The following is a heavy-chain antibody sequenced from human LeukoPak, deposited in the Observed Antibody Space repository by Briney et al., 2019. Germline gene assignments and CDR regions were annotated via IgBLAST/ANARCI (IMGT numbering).Heavy chain of an antibody. V-gene: IGHV3-43D*03. CDR1: GFTFDDYA. D-gene: IGHD5-24*01. J-gene: IGHJ6*03. CDR3: AKDGYTPCYYYMDV. Sequence: GGSLRLSCAASGFTFDDYAMHWVRQAPGKGLEWVSLISWDGGSTYYADSVKGRFTISRDNSKNSLYLQMNSLRAEDTALYYCAKDGYTPCYYYMDVWGKGTTVTVSS. CDR2: ISWDGGST.